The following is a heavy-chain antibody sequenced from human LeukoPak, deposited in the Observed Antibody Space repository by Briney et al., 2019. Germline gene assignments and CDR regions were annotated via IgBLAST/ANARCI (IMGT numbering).Heavy chain of an antibody. Sequence: SETLSLACAVYGGSSSGYYWSWIRQPPGKGLEWIGEINHSGSTNYNPSLKSRVTISVDTSKNQFSLKLSSVTAADTAVYYCARGDSYSSSWLDYWGQGTLVTVSS. CDR2: INHSGST. D-gene: IGHD6-13*01. V-gene: IGHV4-34*01. CDR3: ARGDSYSSSWLDY. CDR1: GGSSSGYY. J-gene: IGHJ4*02.